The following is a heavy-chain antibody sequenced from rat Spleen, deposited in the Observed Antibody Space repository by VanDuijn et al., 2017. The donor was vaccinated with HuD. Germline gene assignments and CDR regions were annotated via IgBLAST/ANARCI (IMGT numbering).Heavy chain of an antibody. J-gene: IGHJ1*01. CDR3: ATVGTVDYWFFDF. D-gene: IGHD1-1*01. CDR2: INTGGGNT. CDR1: GFIFSDYG. Sequence: EVQLVESGGGLVQPGRSLKLSCAASGFIFSDYGMAWVRQTPTKGLEWVASINTGGGNTYYPDSVKGRFTISRDNAKSTLYLQMDSLRSEDTATYYCATVGTVDYWFFDFWGPGTMVTVSS. V-gene: IGHV5S13*01.